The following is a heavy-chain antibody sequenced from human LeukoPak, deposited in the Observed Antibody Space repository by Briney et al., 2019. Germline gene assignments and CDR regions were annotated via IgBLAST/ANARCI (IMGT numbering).Heavy chain of an antibody. J-gene: IGHJ4*02. Sequence: ASVKVSCKASGYTFTSYDINWVRRATGQGLEWMGWMNPNSGNTGYAQKFQGRVTMTRNTSISTAYMELSSLRSEDTAVYYCAMGYDFWSGYNDWGQGTLVTVSS. V-gene: IGHV1-8*01. CDR2: MNPNSGNT. CDR3: AMGYDFWSGYND. D-gene: IGHD3-3*01. CDR1: GYTFTSYD.